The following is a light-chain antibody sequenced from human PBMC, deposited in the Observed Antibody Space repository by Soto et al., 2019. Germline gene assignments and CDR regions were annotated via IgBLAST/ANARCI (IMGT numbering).Light chain of an antibody. V-gene: IGKV3-11*01. CDR3: QQRSNWPLA. CDR1: QSVSSY. J-gene: IGKJ4*01. CDR2: DAS. Sequence: EIVLTQSPATLSLSPGERATLSCRASQSVSSYLAWYQQKPGQAPRLLIYDASNRATGVPARISSSASGKDITITISSLEHDDAAVYYCQQRSNWPLAFGGGTKVEIK.